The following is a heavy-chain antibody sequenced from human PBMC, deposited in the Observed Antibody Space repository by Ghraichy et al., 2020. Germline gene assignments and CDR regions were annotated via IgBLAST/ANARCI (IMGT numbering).Heavy chain of an antibody. D-gene: IGHD6-13*01. J-gene: IGHJ3*02. CDR3: ATMGGSSGWYSAFDI. Sequence: GGSLRLSCAASGFTFSSHAMSWVRQAPGKGLEWVSIISGGGGSTYYADSVKGRFTISRDNSKDTLYLQMNSLRVEDTAVYYCATMGGSSGWYSAFDIWGEGTMVTVSS. CDR1: GFTFSSHA. V-gene: IGHV3-23*01. CDR2: ISGGGGST.